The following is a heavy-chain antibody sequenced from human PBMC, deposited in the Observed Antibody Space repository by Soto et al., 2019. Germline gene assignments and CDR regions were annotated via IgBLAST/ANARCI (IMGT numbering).Heavy chain of an antibody. CDR1: GGSFSGYY. CDR2: INHSGST. Sequence: SLTCAVYGGSFSGYYWSWIRQPPGKGLEWIGEINHSGSTNYNPSLKSRVTISVDTSKDQFSLKLSSVTAADTAVYYCASSAQAWLPLDYWGQGTLVTVSS. D-gene: IGHD5-12*01. V-gene: IGHV4-34*01. J-gene: IGHJ4*02. CDR3: ASSAQAWLPLDY.